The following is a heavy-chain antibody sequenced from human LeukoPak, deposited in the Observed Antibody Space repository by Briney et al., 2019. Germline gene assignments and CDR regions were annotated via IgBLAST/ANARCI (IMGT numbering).Heavy chain of an antibody. CDR3: ARDGVSYGYFDY. CDR2: ISSSSSYI. V-gene: IGHV3-21*01. Sequence: PGGSLRLSCAASGFTFSSYSMNWVRQAPGKGLEWVSSISSSSSYIYYADSVKGRFTISRDNAKNPLYLQMNSLRAEDTAVYYCARDGVSYGYFDYWGQGTLVTVSS. J-gene: IGHJ4*02. CDR1: GFTFSSYS. D-gene: IGHD5-18*01.